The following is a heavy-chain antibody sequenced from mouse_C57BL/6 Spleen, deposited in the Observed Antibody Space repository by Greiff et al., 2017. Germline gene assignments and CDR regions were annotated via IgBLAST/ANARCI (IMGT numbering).Heavy chain of an antibody. J-gene: IGHJ2*01. Sequence: DVQLVESGPGLVKPSQSLSLTCSVTGYSITSGYYWNWIRQFPGNKLEWMGYISYDGSNNYNPSLKNRISITRDTSKNQFFLKLNSVTTEDTATYYCARDGYYGNFDYWGQGTTLTVSS. V-gene: IGHV3-6*01. CDR3: ARDGYYGNFDY. D-gene: IGHD2-3*01. CDR2: ISYDGSN. CDR1: GYSITSGYY.